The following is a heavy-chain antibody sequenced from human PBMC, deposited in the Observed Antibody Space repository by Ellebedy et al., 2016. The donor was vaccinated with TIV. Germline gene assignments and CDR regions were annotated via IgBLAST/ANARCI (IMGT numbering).Heavy chain of an antibody. CDR2: MQPGSGNT. Sequence: AASVKVSCKASGYSFTSYDINWVRQAPGQGLEYLGWMQPGSGNTGYAQKVEGRVTMTRDTSTGTAYMELNSLRSEDTAVYYCTVGLFDPWGQGTLVTVSS. D-gene: IGHD3-10*01. J-gene: IGHJ5*02. CDR3: TVGLFDP. V-gene: IGHV1-8*01. CDR1: GYSFTSYD.